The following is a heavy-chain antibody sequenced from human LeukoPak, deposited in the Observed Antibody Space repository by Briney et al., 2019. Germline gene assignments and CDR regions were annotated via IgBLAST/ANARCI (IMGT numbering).Heavy chain of an antibody. V-gene: IGHV3-48*04. D-gene: IGHD3-22*01. CDR3: ASRWTSYYDSSGYYPPDY. CDR1: GFTFSSYS. CDR2: ISSSSSTI. Sequence: QPGGSLRLSCADSGFTFSSYSMNWVRQAPGKGLEWVSYISSSSSTIYYADSVKGRFTISRDNAKNSLYLQMNSLRAEDTAVYYCASRWTSYYDSSGYYPPDYWGQGTLVTVSS. J-gene: IGHJ4*02.